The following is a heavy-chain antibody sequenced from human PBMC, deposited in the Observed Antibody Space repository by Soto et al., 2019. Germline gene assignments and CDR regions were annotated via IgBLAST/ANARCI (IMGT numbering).Heavy chain of an antibody. CDR3: ARDGCSSTSCFRFVAGRGIYYYYYVMDF. CDR1: GGTFSSYA. CDR2: IIPIFGTA. Sequence: SVKVSCTASGGTFSSYAISWVRQAPGQGLEWMEGIIPIFGTANYAQKFQGRVTITADESTSTAYMELSSLRSEDTAVYYCARDGCSSTSCFRFVAGRGIYYYYYVMDFWGQGTTVSV. D-gene: IGHD2-2*01. V-gene: IGHV1-69*01. J-gene: IGHJ6*02.